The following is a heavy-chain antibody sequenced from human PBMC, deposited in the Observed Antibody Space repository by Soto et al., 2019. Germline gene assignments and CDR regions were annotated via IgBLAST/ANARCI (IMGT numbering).Heavy chain of an antibody. V-gene: IGHV3-11*01. D-gene: IGHD2-15*01. CDR3: ARDPRYCSGGSCYTGWYFDL. J-gene: IGHJ2*01. CDR2: IGGSGGTI. Sequence: QMQLVESGGGLVKPGGSLRLSCAASGFTFSDYYMSWIRQAPGKGLEWVSYIGGSGGTIYYADSVRGRFTISRDNAKGSLYLQMNSLRAEDTAVYYCARDPRYCSGGSCYTGWYFDLWGRGTLVTVSS. CDR1: GFTFSDYY.